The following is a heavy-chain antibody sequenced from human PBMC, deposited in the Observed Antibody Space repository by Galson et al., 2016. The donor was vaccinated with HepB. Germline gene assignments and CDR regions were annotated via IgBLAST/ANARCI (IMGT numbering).Heavy chain of an antibody. CDR1: GGIFNSYA. V-gene: IGHV1-69*01. J-gene: IGHJ4*02. D-gene: IGHD1-26*01. CDR2: IIPLFNTA. Sequence: SCKASGGIFNSYAISWVRQAPGQGLEWMGVIIPLFNTANDAQKFQGRVTITADESTSTAYMELSSLRSDDTAVYWCARGSSGSTGLDHWGQGTLVTVSS. CDR3: ARGSSGSTGLDH.